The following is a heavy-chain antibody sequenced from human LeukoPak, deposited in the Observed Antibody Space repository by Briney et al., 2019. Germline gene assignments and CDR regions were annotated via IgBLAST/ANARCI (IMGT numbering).Heavy chain of an antibody. D-gene: IGHD3-10*01. V-gene: IGHV1-69*06. J-gene: IGHJ6*04. CDR2: IIPIFGTA. CDR3: VRGLLWFGELPYYYYGMDV. Sequence: SVKVSCKASGGTFSSYAISWVRQAPGQGLEWMGGIIPIFGTANYAQKFQGRVTITADKSTSTAYMELSSLRSEDTAVYYCVRGLLWFGELPYYYYGMDVWGKGTTVTVSS. CDR1: GGTFSSYA.